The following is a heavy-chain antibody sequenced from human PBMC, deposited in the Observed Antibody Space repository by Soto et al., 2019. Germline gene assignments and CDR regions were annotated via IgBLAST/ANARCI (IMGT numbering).Heavy chain of an antibody. CDR1: GFTFSSYS. V-gene: IGHV3-21*01. CDR2: ISSSSSYI. J-gene: IGHJ4*02. CDR3: ARDRGSSSWSDY. Sequence: GGSLRLSCAASGFTFSSYSMNWVRQPPGKGLEWVSSISSSSSYIYYADSVKGRFTISRDNAKNSLYLQMNSLRAEDTAVYYCARDRGSSSWSDYWGQGTLVTVSS. D-gene: IGHD6-13*01.